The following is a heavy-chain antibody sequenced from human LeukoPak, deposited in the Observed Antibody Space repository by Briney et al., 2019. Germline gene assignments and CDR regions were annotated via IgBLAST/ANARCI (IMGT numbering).Heavy chain of an antibody. J-gene: IGHJ4*02. D-gene: IGHD2-15*01. Sequence: ASVEVSCKASGYTFTGYYMHWVRQAPGQGLEWMGWINPNSGGTNYAQKFQGRVTMTRDTSISTAYMELSRLRSDDTAVYYCARALGYCSGGSCYQWSYYIDYWGQGTLVTVSS. CDR1: GYTFTGYY. CDR2: INPNSGGT. V-gene: IGHV1-2*02. CDR3: ARALGYCSGGSCYQWSYYIDY.